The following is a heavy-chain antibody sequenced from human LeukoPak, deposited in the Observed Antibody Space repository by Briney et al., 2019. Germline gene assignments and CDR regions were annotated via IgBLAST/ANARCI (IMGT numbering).Heavy chain of an antibody. CDR3: ARDYYDSRGFHRLVFSWFDR. CDR2: SIPILGIA. Sequence: SVKVSCKASGGTFSSYAISGVRQAPGQGLEWMGRSIPILGIANYAQKFQGRVTITAEKSTSTAYMELSSLRSEDTAVYYCARDYYDSRGFHRLVFSWFDRWGQGTLGTVS. V-gene: IGHV1-69*04. D-gene: IGHD3-22*01. J-gene: IGHJ5*02. CDR1: GGTFSSYA.